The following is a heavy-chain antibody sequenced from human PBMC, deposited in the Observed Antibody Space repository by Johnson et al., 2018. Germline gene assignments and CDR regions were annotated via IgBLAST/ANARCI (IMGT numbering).Heavy chain of an antibody. CDR3: ARDSVAFHGTTYPHYYYMDV. CDR2: LSHDGRNR. D-gene: IGHD1-1*01. J-gene: IGHJ6*03. Sequence: QVQLVQSGGGVVQPGRSLRLSCAASGFTLSSYTMHWVRQGPGKGLEWVAALSHDGRNRFYIDSVQGRFTISGENSRNTLFLQMNSLRTEDTAVYYCARDSVAFHGTTYPHYYYMDVWGKGTTVTVSS. CDR1: GFTLSSYT. V-gene: IGHV3-30*03.